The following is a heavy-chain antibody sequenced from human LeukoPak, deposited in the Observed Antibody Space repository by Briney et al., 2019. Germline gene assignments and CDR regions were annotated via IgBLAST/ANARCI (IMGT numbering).Heavy chain of an antibody. CDR2: ISGSGGTT. D-gene: IGHD2-15*01. CDR1: GFTFSSNG. V-gene: IGHV3-23*01. CDR3: ARAPPCSGGSCYSGYFDC. Sequence: PGGSLRLSCVVSGFTFSSNGMNWVRQAPGKGLEWVSAISGSGGTTAYADSVKGRFTISRDNSKNTLYLQMNSLRAEDTAVYYCARAPPCSGGSCYSGYFDCWGQGTLVTVSS. J-gene: IGHJ4*02.